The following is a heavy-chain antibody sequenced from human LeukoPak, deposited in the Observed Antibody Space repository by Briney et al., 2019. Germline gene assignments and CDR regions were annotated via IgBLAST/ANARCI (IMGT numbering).Heavy chain of an antibody. J-gene: IGHJ4*02. CDR3: ARDTTIAAAGTSAFDY. CDR2: ISGSGGST. Sequence: TGGSLRLSCAASGFTFSSYAMSWVRQAPGKGLEWVSAISGSGGSTYYADSVKGRFTISRDNAKNSLYLQMNSLRAEDTAVYYCARDTTIAAAGTSAFDYWGQGTLVTVSS. V-gene: IGHV3-23*01. CDR1: GFTFSSYA. D-gene: IGHD6-13*01.